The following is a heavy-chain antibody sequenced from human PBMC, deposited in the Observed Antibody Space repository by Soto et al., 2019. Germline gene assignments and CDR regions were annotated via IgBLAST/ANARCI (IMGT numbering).Heavy chain of an antibody. D-gene: IGHD2-21*02. CDR1: GGSISSYY. V-gene: IGHV4-59*01. Sequence: SETLSLTCTVSGGSISSYYWSWIRQPPGKGLEWIGYIYYSGSTNYNPSLKSRVTISVDTSKNQFSLKLSSVTAADTAVYYCERGGVVTAAYAFDIWGQGTMVTVSS. J-gene: IGHJ3*02. CDR2: IYYSGST. CDR3: ERGGVVTAAYAFDI.